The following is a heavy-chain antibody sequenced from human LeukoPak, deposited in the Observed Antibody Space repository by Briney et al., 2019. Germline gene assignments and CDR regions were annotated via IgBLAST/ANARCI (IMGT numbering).Heavy chain of an antibody. V-gene: IGHV1-3*01. Sequence: EASVKVSCKASGYTFTSYAMHWVRQAPGQRLEWMGWINAGNGNTKYSQKFQGRVTITRDTSASTAYMELSSLRSEDTAVYYCARVGYSSSSGGFDYYGMDVWGQGTTVTVSS. CDR2: INAGNGNT. D-gene: IGHD6-6*01. J-gene: IGHJ6*02. CDR1: GYTFTSYA. CDR3: ARVGYSSSSGGFDYYGMDV.